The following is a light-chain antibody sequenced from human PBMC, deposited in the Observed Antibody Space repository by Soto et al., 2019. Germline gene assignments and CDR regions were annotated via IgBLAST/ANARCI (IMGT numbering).Light chain of an antibody. CDR1: QTVSSSY. CDR3: QQYRNSPGT. Sequence: EIVLTQSPGTLSLSPGERATLSCRASQTVSSSYVAWYLQKPGQAPRLLIYGASRRATGILDRFSGSGSGTDFTLTIGRLGPEDFAVCYCQQYRNSPGTFGQGTEVEIK. V-gene: IGKV3-20*01. CDR2: GAS. J-gene: IGKJ1*01.